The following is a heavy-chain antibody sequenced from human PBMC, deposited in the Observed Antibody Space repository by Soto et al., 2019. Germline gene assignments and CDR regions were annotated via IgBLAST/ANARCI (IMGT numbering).Heavy chain of an antibody. CDR1: GYSFTSYW. Sequence: VQLVQSGAEVKKPGESLRISCKGSGYSFTSYWISWVRQMPGKGLEWMGRIDPSDYYTNYSPSFQGHVTISAAKSIRAAYLQRSSLKASDTAMYYCARLDISGWNRSGSYYGAFGIWGQGTIVTVSS. CDR3: ARLDISGWNRSGSYYGAFGI. D-gene: IGHD1-26*01. CDR2: IDPSDYYT. V-gene: IGHV5-10-1*03. J-gene: IGHJ3*02.